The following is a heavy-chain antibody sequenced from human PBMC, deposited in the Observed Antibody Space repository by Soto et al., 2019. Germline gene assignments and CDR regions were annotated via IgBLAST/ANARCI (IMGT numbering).Heavy chain of an antibody. V-gene: IGHV4-4*02. CDR2: IYHSGST. D-gene: IGHD6-6*01. CDR3: ARGVLRIAARPYYYYGMDV. CDR1: GGSISSSNW. J-gene: IGHJ6*02. Sequence: QVQLQESGPGLVKPSGTLSLTCAVSGGSISSSNWWSWVRQPPGKGLEWIGEIYHSGSTNYNPSPKSRVTISVDKSKNQFSLKLSSVTAADTAVYYCARGVLRIAARPYYYYGMDVWGQGTTVTVSS.